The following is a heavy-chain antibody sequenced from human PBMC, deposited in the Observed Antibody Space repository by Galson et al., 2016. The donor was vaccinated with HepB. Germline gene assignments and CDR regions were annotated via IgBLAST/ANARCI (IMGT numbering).Heavy chain of an antibody. J-gene: IGHJ5*01. Sequence: SETLSLTCAVYGGSLNGYYWSWIRQPPGKGLEWIGEVNHSGTTNYNPSLKSRVTISFDTSKSQFSLSLTSVSAADTAPYFCASAKRPPRSNYYAYSWFDSWGQGTLVTVSS. CDR3: ASAKRPPRSNYYAYSWFDS. V-gene: IGHV4-34*01. CDR2: VNHSGTT. D-gene: IGHD3-3*01. CDR1: GGSLNGYY.